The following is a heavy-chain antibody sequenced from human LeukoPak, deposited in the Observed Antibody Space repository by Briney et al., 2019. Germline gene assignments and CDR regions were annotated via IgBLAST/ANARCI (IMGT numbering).Heavy chain of an antibody. V-gene: IGHV3-7*01. J-gene: IGHJ4*02. CDR1: GFTYSNYW. Sequence: GGSLRLSCVGSGFTYSNYWMHWVRQAPGKGPEWVANIKQDGSEKYYVDSVKGRFTISRDNAKNSLYLQMNSLRAEDTAVYHCARDKIMGATTGTLFDYWGQGTLVTVSS. CDR3: ARDKIMGATTGTLFDY. D-gene: IGHD1-26*01. CDR2: IKQDGSEK.